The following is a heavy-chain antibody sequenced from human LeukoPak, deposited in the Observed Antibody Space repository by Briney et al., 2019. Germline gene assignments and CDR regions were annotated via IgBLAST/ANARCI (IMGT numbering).Heavy chain of an antibody. CDR2: IYYSGST. CDR1: GGSISSSSYY. V-gene: IGHV4-39*07. CDR3: ARDRKYYYHMDV. Sequence: PSETLSLTCTVSGGSISSSSYYWGWIRQPPGKGLEWIGSIYYSGSTYYNPSLNSRVTISVDTSKTQFSLRLSSLTAADTALYYWARDRKYYYHMDVWGKGTTVTVSS. J-gene: IGHJ6*03. D-gene: IGHD1-14*01.